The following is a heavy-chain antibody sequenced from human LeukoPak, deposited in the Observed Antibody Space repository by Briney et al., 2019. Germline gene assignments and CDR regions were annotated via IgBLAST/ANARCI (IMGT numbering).Heavy chain of an antibody. V-gene: IGHV3-23*01. Sequence: GGSLRLSCAASGFTFSSYAMSWVRQAPGKGLEWVSAISGSGGSTYYADSVRGRFTISRDNSKNTLYLQMNSLRAEDTAVYYCAKDHDSSGWPTFDYWGQGTLVTVSS. CDR1: GFTFSSYA. D-gene: IGHD6-19*01. J-gene: IGHJ4*02. CDR3: AKDHDSSGWPTFDY. CDR2: ISGSGGST.